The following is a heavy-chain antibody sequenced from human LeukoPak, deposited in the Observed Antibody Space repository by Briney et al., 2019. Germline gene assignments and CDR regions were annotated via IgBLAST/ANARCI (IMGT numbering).Heavy chain of an antibody. V-gene: IGHV3-74*01. CDR2: INGDGSSI. CDR1: GFTFSSYW. J-gene: IGHJ4*02. Sequence: GGSLRLSCAASGFTFSSYWMHWVRQAPGKGLVWVSRINGDGSSIRYADSVKGRFTISRDNAKNTLYLQMNSLRAEDTAVYYCAREEVAGTIGYWGQGTLVTVSS. D-gene: IGHD6-19*01. CDR3: AREEVAGTIGY.